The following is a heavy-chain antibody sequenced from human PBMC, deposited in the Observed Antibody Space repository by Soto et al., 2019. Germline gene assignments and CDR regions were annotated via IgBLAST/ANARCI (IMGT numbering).Heavy chain of an antibody. J-gene: IGHJ4*02. D-gene: IGHD2-2*01. CDR1: GFTFSSYA. V-gene: IGHV3-23*01. CDR2: ISGSGGST. Sequence: EVQLLESGGGLVQPGGSLRLSCAASGFTFSSYAMSWVRQAPGKGLEWVSAISGSGGSTYYADSVKGRFTISRDNSRNTLYLQMNSLRAEDTAVYYCAKLGYQLLTPFDYWGQGTLVTVSS. CDR3: AKLGYQLLTPFDY.